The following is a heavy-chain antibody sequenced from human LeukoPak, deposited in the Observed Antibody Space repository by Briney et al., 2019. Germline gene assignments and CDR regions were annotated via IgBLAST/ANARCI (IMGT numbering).Heavy chain of an antibody. CDR1: GFTFSSYS. CDR2: ISSSSSTI. D-gene: IGHD6-19*01. Sequence: GASLRLSCAASGFTFSSYSMNWVRQAPGKGLEWVSYISSSSSTIYNADSVKGRFTISRDNAKNSLYLEMNSLRDEDTAVYYCARSVIAVAGYDAFDIWGQGTVVTVSS. CDR3: ARSVIAVAGYDAFDI. J-gene: IGHJ3*02. V-gene: IGHV3-48*02.